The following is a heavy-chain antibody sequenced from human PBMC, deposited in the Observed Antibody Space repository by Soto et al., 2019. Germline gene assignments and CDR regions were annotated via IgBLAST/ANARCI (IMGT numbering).Heavy chain of an antibody. CDR2: ISAYNGNT. Sequence: ASVKVSCKASGYTFTSYGISWVRQAPGQGLEWMGWISAYNGNTNYAQKLQGRVTMTTDTSTSTAYMELRSLRSDDTAVYYCARALDCGGDCYPYYLDYWGQGTLVTVS. D-gene: IGHD2-21*02. V-gene: IGHV1-18*01. J-gene: IGHJ4*02. CDR1: GYTFTSYG. CDR3: ARALDCGGDCYPYYLDY.